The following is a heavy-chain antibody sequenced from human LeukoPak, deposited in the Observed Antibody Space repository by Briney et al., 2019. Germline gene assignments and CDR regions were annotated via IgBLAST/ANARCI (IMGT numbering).Heavy chain of an antibody. CDR1: GFTFRDYA. V-gene: IGHV3-23*01. J-gene: IGHJ6*02. Sequence: GGSLRLSCAASGFTFRDYAMSWVRQAPGKGLEWVSAISGSGGSTYYADSVKGRFTISRDNSKNTLYLQMNSLRAEDTAVYYCAKGRIQLWFKTAYYGMDVWGQGTTVTVSS. CDR3: AKGRIQLWFKTAYYGMDV. CDR2: ISGSGGST. D-gene: IGHD5-18*01.